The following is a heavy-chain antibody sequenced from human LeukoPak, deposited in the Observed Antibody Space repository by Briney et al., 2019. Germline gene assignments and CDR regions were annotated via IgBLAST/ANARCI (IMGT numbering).Heavy chain of an antibody. J-gene: IGHJ4*02. D-gene: IGHD2-15*01. Sequence: AGGSLRLSCAASGFTFSSYAMSWVRQAPGKGLEWVSAISGSGGTTYYADSVKGRFTISRDNSKNTLYLLMNSLRADDTAVYYCAKGRAVEVVAAFNYWGQGTVVTVSS. CDR3: AKGRAVEVVAAFNY. CDR1: GFTFSSYA. V-gene: IGHV3-23*01. CDR2: ISGSGGTT.